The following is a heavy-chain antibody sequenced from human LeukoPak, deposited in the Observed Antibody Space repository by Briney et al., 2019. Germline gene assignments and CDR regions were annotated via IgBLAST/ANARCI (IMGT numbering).Heavy chain of an antibody. V-gene: IGHV3-21*01. D-gene: IGHD1-26*01. J-gene: IGHJ3*02. Sequence: GRSLRLSCAASGFTFSSYSMNWVRQAPGKGLEWVSSISSSSSYIYYADSVKGRFTISRDNAKNSLYLQMNSLRAEDTAVYYCARTPWELDAFDIWGQGTMVTVSS. CDR3: ARTPWELDAFDI. CDR2: ISSSSSYI. CDR1: GFTFSSYS.